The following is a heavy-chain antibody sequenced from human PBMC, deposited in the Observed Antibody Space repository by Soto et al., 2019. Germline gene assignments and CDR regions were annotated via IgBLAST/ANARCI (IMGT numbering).Heavy chain of an antibody. CDR3: ARERSGKPDY. V-gene: IGHV1-8*01. J-gene: IGHJ4*02. Sequence: QVQLVQSGAEVKKPGASVKVSCKASGYTFTSYDINWVRQATGQGLGWMGWLNPDSGNTGYAQKVQGRVTMTRNTSISTAYMELSSLRSEDTAVYDCARERSGKPDYWGQGTLVTVSS. D-gene: IGHD1-1*01. CDR1: GYTFTSYD. CDR2: LNPDSGNT.